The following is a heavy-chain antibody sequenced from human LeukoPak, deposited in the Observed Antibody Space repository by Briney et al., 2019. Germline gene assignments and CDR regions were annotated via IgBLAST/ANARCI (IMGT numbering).Heavy chain of an antibody. CDR2: INHSGST. CDR3: ARGPLITIFGVVIISYFDY. J-gene: IGHJ4*02. CDR1: GVSFSGYY. D-gene: IGHD3-3*01. V-gene: IGHV4-34*01. Sequence: SSETLSLTCAVYGVSFSGYYWSWIRQPPGKGLEWIGEINHSGSTNYNPSLKSRVTISVDTSKNQFSLKLSSVTAADTAVYYCARGPLITIFGVVIISYFDYWGQGTLVTVSS.